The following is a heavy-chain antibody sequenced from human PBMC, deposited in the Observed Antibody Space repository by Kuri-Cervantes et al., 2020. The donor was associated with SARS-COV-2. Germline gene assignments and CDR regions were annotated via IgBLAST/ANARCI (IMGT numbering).Heavy chain of an antibody. CDR3: AKDWGYCSSTSCYDNWFDP. CDR1: GFTFSSYA. D-gene: IGHD2-2*01. Sequence: GGSLRLSCAASGFTFSSYAMSWVCQAPGKGLEWVSAISGSGGSTYYADSVKGRFTISRDNSKNTLYLQMNSLRAEDTAVYYCAKDWGYCSSTSCYDNWFDPWGQGTLVTVSS. CDR2: ISGSGGST. V-gene: IGHV3-23*01. J-gene: IGHJ5*02.